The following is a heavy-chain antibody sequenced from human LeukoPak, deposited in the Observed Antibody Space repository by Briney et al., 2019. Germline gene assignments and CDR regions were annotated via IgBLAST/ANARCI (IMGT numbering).Heavy chain of an antibody. D-gene: IGHD3-10*01. V-gene: IGHV4-59*01. J-gene: IGHJ3*02. CDR3: ARSDGYGLVGI. Sequence: PSETLSLTCTVSGGSISSYYWSWIRQPPGKGLEWIGYIYYSGSTNYNPSLKSRVTISVDTSKNQFSLKLSSVTAADTAVYYCARSDGYGLVGIWGQGTMVTVSS. CDR2: IYYSGST. CDR1: GGSISSYY.